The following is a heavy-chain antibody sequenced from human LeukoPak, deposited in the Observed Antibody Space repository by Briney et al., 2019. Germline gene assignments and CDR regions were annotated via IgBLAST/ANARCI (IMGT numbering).Heavy chain of an antibody. CDR3: ARESESYDSSGSTFKY. Sequence: GGSLRLSCAASGFTFSSYGMHWVRQAPGKGLEWVAVISYDGSNKYYADSVKGRFTISRDNSKNTLYLQMSSLRVEDTAVHYCARESESYDSSGSTFKYWGQGTLVTVSS. J-gene: IGHJ4*02. CDR1: GFTFSSYG. D-gene: IGHD3-22*01. V-gene: IGHV3-30*03. CDR2: ISYDGSNK.